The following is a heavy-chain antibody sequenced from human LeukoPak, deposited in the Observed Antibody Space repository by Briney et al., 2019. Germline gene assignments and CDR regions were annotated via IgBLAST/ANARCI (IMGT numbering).Heavy chain of an antibody. Sequence: SETLSLTCAVYGGSFSGYYWSWIRQPPGKGLEWIGEINHSGSTNYNPSLKSRVTISVDTSKNQFSPKLSSVTAADTAVYYCASPHNCSSTSCYRGANYWGQGTLVTVSS. V-gene: IGHV4-34*01. J-gene: IGHJ4*02. CDR1: GGSFSGYY. D-gene: IGHD2-2*02. CDR2: INHSGST. CDR3: ASPHNCSSTSCYRGANY.